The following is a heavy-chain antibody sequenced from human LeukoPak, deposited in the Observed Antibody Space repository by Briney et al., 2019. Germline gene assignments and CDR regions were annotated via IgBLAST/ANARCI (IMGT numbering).Heavy chain of an antibody. V-gene: IGHV3-21*01. CDR2: ISTSSSYI. CDR3: ARHVVAVGFDY. CDR1: GFKFSSYS. J-gene: IGHJ4*02. D-gene: IGHD3-22*01. Sequence: PGGSLRLSCSASGFKFSSYSMKGVRQAPGKGLEWVSFISTSSSYIYYADSLKGRFTISRDNAQNSLYLQMSSLRAEDTAVYYCARHVVAVGFDYWGQGTLVTVSS.